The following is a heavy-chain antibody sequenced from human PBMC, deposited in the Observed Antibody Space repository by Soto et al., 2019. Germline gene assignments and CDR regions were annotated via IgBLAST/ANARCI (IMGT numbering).Heavy chain of an antibody. J-gene: IGHJ6*02. CDR2: ISSSSSYI. CDR3: ARDLYSTYGMDV. D-gene: IGHD2-15*01. V-gene: IGHV3-21*01. CDR1: GFTFSSYS. Sequence: EVQLVESWGGLVKPGGSLRLSCAASGFTFSSYSMNWVRQAPGKGLEWVSSISSSSSYIYYADSVKGRFTISRDNAKNSLYLQMNSLRAEDTALYYCARDLYSTYGMDVWGQGTTVTVSS.